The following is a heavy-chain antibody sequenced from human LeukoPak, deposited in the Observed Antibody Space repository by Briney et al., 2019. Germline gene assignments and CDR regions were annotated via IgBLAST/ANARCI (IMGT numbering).Heavy chain of an antibody. Sequence: SETRSLTCTVSGGSISSYYWSWIRQPPGKGLHWIGYIYYSGSTNYTPSLKSRVTISVDTSKNQFSLRLSSVTAADTAVYYCARLAPGYGDSDTDYWGQGTLVTVSS. CDR1: GGSISSYY. J-gene: IGHJ4*02. CDR2: IYYSGST. CDR3: ARLAPGYGDSDTDY. D-gene: IGHD4-17*01. V-gene: IGHV4-59*08.